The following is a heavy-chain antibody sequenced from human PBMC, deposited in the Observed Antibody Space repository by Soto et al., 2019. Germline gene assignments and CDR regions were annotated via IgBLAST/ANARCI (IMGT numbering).Heavy chain of an antibody. CDR3: ARGRDYYDTSDTQTAFDI. CDR1: GFTFSSYA. Sequence: GGSLRLSCAASGFTFSSYAMSWVRQAPGKGLERDSAISGSGVTTYYADTVKGRFTISRDNSKNTLYLQMNSLRAEDTAVYYCARGRDYYDTSDTQTAFDIWGQGTMVTVSS. J-gene: IGHJ3*02. V-gene: IGHV3-23*01. CDR2: ISGSGVTT. D-gene: IGHD3-22*01.